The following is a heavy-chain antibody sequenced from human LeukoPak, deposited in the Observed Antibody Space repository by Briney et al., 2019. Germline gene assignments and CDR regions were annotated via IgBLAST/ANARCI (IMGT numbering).Heavy chain of an antibody. CDR2: IYSGGST. Sequence: GGSLRLSCAASGFTVSSNYMNWVRQAPGKGLEWVSTIYSGGSTYYADSVKGRFSISRDSSKNTLYLQMSSLRVEDTAVYYCARDDGTYSHGQEYWGQGTLVTVSS. CDR1: GFTVSSNY. CDR3: ARDDGTYSHGQEY. V-gene: IGHV3-53*01. D-gene: IGHD5-18*01. J-gene: IGHJ4*02.